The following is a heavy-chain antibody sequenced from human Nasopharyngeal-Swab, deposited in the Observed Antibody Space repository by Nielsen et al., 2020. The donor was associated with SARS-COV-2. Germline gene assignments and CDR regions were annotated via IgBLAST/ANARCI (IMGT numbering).Heavy chain of an antibody. Sequence: VRQMPGKGLEWIGSIYCSGSTYYNPSLKSRVTISVDTSKNQFSLKLSSVTAADTAVYYCARRVARAPRHEGDYYYGMDVWGQGTTVTVSS. J-gene: IGHJ6*02. D-gene: IGHD3-16*01. CDR3: ARRVARAPRHEGDYYYGMDV. V-gene: IGHV4-39*01. CDR2: IYCSGST.